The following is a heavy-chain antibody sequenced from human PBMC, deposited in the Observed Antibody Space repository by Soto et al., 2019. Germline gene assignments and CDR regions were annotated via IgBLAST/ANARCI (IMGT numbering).Heavy chain of an antibody. V-gene: IGHV4-30-4*01. CDR3: ARRGFWSGFT. D-gene: IGHD3-3*01. Sequence: PSGTLSLTCTVSGDSINSGDFYWSWIRQPPGKGLQFIGYIYYSGSIHYDPSLNGRVTISVDTSKNQFSLKVTSVTAADTAVYYCARRGFWSGFTWGQGTLVTVSS. J-gene: IGHJ5*02. CDR1: GDSINSGDFY. CDR2: IYYSGSI.